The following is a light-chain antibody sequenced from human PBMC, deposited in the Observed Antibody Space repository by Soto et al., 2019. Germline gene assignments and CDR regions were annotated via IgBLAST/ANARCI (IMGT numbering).Light chain of an antibody. CDR1: QSVFDRDDGNTY. CDR3: MQRIEFPWT. CDR2: TVS. J-gene: IGKJ1*01. V-gene: IGKV2-40*01. Sequence: DIVMTQAPLSLPVTPVEPASISCRSSQSVFDRDDGNTYLDWYLQKPGQSPQLLIYTVSYRASGVPDRFSGSGSGTDFTLRISRVEADDVGVYYCMQRIEFPWTFGQGTTVDIK.